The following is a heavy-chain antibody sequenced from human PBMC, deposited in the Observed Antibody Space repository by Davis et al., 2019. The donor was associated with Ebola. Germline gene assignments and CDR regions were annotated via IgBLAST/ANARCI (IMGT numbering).Heavy chain of an antibody. CDR1: GGTFSRYG. D-gene: IGHD1-26*01. CDR2: IIIFVGTV. CDR3: ARDLPYSGSSGTLDH. V-gene: IGHV1-69*04. Sequence: SVKVSCKASGGTFSRYGISWVRQAPGQGLEWMGRIIIFVGTVDYAHKLQGRVTITADKSTSTAYMELNRLTSDDTAVYFCARDLPYSGSSGTLDHWGLGTLVTVSS. J-gene: IGHJ4*02.